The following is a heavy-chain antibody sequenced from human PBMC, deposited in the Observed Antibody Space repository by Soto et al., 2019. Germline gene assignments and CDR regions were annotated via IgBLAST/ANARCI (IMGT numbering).Heavy chain of an antibody. D-gene: IGHD5-18*01. CDR1: GFTFSSYG. CDR2: ISYDGSNK. V-gene: IGHV3-30*18. J-gene: IGHJ4*02. CDR3: AKYRSQLWLRGPFDF. Sequence: GGSLRLSCAASGFTFSSYGMHWVRQAPGKGLEWVAVISYDGSNKYYADSVKGRFTISRDNSKNTLYLQMNSLRAEDTAVYYCAKYRSQLWLRGPFDFWGQGTLVTVA.